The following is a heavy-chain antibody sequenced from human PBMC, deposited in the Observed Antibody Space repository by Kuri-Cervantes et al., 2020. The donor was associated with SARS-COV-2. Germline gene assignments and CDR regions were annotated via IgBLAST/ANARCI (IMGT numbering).Heavy chain of an antibody. J-gene: IGHJ6*03. CDR2: INPNSGGT. Sequence: ASVKVSCKASGYTFTSYGISWVRQAPGQGLEWMGWINPNSGGTNYAQKLQGRVTMTRDTSISTAYMELSRLRSDDTAVYYCARPPADYYYMDVWGKGTTVTVSS. CDR3: ARPPADYYYMDV. CDR1: GYTFTSYG. V-gene: IGHV1-2*02.